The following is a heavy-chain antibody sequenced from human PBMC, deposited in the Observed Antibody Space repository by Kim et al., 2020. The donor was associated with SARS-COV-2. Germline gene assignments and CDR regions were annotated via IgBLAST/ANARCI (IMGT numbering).Heavy chain of an antibody. CDR3: AYSSGRTYFDY. J-gene: IGHJ4*02. V-gene: IGHV3-74*01. Sequence: SDADSEKGRFTISRDNAKNTLYLQMNRLRAEDTAVYYCAYSSGRTYFDYWGQGTLVTVSS. D-gene: IGHD6-19*01.